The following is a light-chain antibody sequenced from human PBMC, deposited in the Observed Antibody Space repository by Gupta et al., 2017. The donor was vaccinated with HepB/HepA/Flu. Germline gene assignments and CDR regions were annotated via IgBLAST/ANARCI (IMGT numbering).Light chain of an antibody. CDR3: QQGNSAPFT. Sequence: DIQMTQSPSSLSASVGDRVTLTCRASQNIIKYLSWYQQKPGKAPKLLISAASTLQTGVPSRFTGRGSGTYFTLTISRLQREDLATYYCQQGNSAPFTFGQGTKVEIK. J-gene: IGKJ3*01. V-gene: IGKV1-39*01. CDR1: QNIIKY. CDR2: AAS.